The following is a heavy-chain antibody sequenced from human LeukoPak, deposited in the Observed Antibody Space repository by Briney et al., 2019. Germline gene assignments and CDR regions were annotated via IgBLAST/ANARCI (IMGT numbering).Heavy chain of an antibody. CDR3: ARREQLRYYGMDV. CDR1: GGSISSGGYS. Sequence: SQTLSLTCAVSGGSISSGGYSWSWIRQPPGKGPEWIGYIYHSGSAYYNPSLKSRVTISVDRSKNQFSLKLSSVTAADTAVYYCARREQLRYYGMDVWGQGTTVTVSS. D-gene: IGHD6-13*01. CDR2: IYHSGSA. J-gene: IGHJ6*02. V-gene: IGHV4-30-2*01.